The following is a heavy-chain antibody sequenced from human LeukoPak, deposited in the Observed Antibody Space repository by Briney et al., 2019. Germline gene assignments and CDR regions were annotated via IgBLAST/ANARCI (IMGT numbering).Heavy chain of an antibody. CDR2: IYTSGST. Sequence: SETLSLTCTVSGGSISSYYWSWIRQPPGKGLEWIGYIYTSGSTNYNPSLKSRVTISVDTSKNQFSLKLSSVTAADTAVYYCARETRGYSYGRFDYWGQGTLVTVSS. CDR3: ARETRGYSYGRFDY. J-gene: IGHJ4*02. D-gene: IGHD5-18*01. V-gene: IGHV4-4*09. CDR1: GGSISSYY.